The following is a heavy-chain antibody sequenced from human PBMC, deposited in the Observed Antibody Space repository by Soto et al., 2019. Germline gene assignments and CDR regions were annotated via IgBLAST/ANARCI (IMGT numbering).Heavy chain of an antibody. V-gene: IGHV4-59*08. CDR2: IYYSGST. D-gene: IGHD3-10*01. CDR1: GGSISSYY. CDR3: ARRHYGYYFDY. J-gene: IGHJ4*02. Sequence: SQTLSLTCTVSGGSISSYYWSRIRQPPGKGLEWIGYIYYSGSTNYNPSLKSRVTISVDTSKNQFSLKLSSVTAADTAVYYCARRHYGYYFDYWGQGTLVTVSS.